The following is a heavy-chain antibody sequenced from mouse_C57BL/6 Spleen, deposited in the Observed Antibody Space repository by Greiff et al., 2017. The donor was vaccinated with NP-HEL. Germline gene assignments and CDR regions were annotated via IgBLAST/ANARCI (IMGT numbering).Heavy chain of an antibody. CDR3: ARVGYDYAVFAY. CDR2: INPYNGGT. D-gene: IGHD2-4*01. CDR1: GYTFTDYY. J-gene: IGHJ3*01. V-gene: IGHV1-19*01. Sequence: VQLQQSGPVLVKPGASVKMSCKASGYTFTDYYMNWVKQSHGKSLEWIGVINPYNGGTSYNQKFKGKATLTVDNSSSTAYMELNSLTSEDSAVYYCARVGYDYAVFAYWGQGTLVTVSA.